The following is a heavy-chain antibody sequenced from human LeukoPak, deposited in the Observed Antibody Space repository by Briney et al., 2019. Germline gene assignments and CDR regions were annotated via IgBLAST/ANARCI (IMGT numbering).Heavy chain of an antibody. D-gene: IGHD5-24*01. Sequence: ASVKVSCKASGYTFTNYYLHWVRQAPGQGLEWMGWINPNNGGTNYAQKFQGRVTMTRDTSISTVHMEVTRLRSDDTALYYCARPPGLDGYNRYDYWGQGTLVTVSS. V-gene: IGHV1-2*02. J-gene: IGHJ4*02. CDR2: INPNNGGT. CDR1: GYTFTNYY. CDR3: ARPPGLDGYNRYDY.